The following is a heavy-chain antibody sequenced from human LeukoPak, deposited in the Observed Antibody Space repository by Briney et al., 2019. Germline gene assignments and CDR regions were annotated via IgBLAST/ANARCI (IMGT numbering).Heavy chain of an antibody. D-gene: IGHD2-21*02. CDR2: ISYDGSNK. CDR1: GFTFSSYW. Sequence: GGSLRLSCAASGFTFSSYWMHWVRQAPGKGLEWVAVISYDGSNKYYADSVKGRFTISRDNSKNTLYLQMNSLRAEDTAVYYCANLFMDIVVVTAPRDYWGQGTLVTVSS. J-gene: IGHJ4*02. CDR3: ANLFMDIVVVTAPRDY. V-gene: IGHV3-30*18.